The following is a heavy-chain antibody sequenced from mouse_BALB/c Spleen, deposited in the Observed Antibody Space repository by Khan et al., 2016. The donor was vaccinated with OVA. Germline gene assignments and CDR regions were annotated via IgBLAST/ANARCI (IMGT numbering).Heavy chain of an antibody. D-gene: IGHD2-10*01. J-gene: IGHJ4*01. CDR2: INTYTGEP. Sequence: QIQLVQSGPELKKPGETVKISCKASGYTFTNYGMNWVKQSPGKALKWMGWINTYTGEPTYADDFKGRFAFSLETSASTAYLQINNLKNEDTVTFFCARPPYFSYTLDYWGKGTSVTVSS. V-gene: IGHV9-3-1*01. CDR3: ARPPYFSYTLDY. CDR1: GYTFTNYG.